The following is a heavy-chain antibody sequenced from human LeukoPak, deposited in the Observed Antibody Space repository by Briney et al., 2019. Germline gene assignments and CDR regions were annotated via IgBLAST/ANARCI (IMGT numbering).Heavy chain of an antibody. CDR1: GFTFSSYA. D-gene: IGHD1-26*01. CDR2: ISGSGGST. Sequence: PGGSLRLSCAASGFTFSSYAMSWVRQAPGKGLEWVSAISGSGGSTYYADSVKGRFTISRDNSKNTLYLQMNSLRAEDTAVYYCASYHGSYYAFDIWGQGTMVTVSS. CDR3: ASYHGSYYAFDI. V-gene: IGHV3-23*01. J-gene: IGHJ3*02.